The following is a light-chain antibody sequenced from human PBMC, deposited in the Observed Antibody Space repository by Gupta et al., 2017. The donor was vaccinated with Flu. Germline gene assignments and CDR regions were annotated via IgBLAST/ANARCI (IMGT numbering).Light chain of an antibody. Sequence: QSVLTQPPSASGTPAQRVTFTCHGSSSNIGSTYVYWYQQLPGTAPKLLIYRNDQRPSGVPDRFSGSKSGTSASLAISGLRSEDEADYYCAAWDDSLSGWVFGGGTKLTVL. J-gene: IGLJ3*02. CDR2: RND. CDR3: AAWDDSLSGWV. CDR1: SSNIGSTY. V-gene: IGLV1-47*01.